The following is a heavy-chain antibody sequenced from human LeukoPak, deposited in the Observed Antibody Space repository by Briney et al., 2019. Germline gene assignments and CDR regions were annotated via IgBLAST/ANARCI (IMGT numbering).Heavy chain of an antibody. D-gene: IGHD6-6*01. V-gene: IGHV4-59*01. CDR3: ARDRPWATRGLDY. CDR1: GGSLSHYY. J-gene: IGHJ4*02. CDR2: IYYSGST. Sequence: SETLSLTCTVSGGSLSHYYWNWIRQTPGKGLAWIGYIYYSGSTSYNPSLKSRVTMSVDTSKNQFSLKLTSVTAADTAVYYCARDRPWATRGLDYWGQGILVTVSS.